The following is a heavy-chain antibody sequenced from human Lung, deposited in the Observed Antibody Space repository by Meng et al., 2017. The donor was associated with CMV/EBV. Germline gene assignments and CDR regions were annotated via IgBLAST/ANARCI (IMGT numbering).Heavy chain of an antibody. CDR3: ARGIRYVLRHPKALHY. Sequence: GSLRLXXAVYGGSVSGYYWSWIRQPPGKGLEWIGEINHSGSTNYNPSLKSRVTISVDTSKNQFSLKLSSVTAADTAVYYCARGIRYVLRHPKALHYWGQGTLVTVSS. D-gene: IGHD3-3*01. CDR2: INHSGST. V-gene: IGHV4-34*01. CDR1: GGSVSGYY. J-gene: IGHJ4*02.